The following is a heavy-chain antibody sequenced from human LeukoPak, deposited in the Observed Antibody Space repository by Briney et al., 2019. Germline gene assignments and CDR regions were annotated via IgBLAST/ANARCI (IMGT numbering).Heavy chain of an antibody. Sequence: ASVKVSCKAPGGTFSSYTISWVRQAPGQGLEWMGRIIPILGIANYAQKFQGRVTITADKSTSTAYMELSSLRSEDTAVYYCARVNGYSYGSMYYFDYWGQGTLVTVSS. CDR3: ARVNGYSYGSMYYFDY. V-gene: IGHV1-69*02. CDR2: IIPILGIA. J-gene: IGHJ4*02. CDR1: GGTFSSYT. D-gene: IGHD5-18*01.